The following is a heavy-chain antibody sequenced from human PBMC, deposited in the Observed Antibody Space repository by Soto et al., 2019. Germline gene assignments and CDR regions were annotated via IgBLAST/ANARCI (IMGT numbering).Heavy chain of an antibody. Sequence: SETLSLTCTVSGGSISSGDYYWSWIRQPPGKGLEWIGYIYYSGSTYYNPSLKSRVTISVDTSKNQFSLKLSSVTAADTAVYYCAREDYYGSGSYFAYWGQGTLATVSS. CDR2: IYYSGST. D-gene: IGHD3-10*01. V-gene: IGHV4-30-4*01. CDR1: GGSISSGDYY. CDR3: AREDYYGSGSYFAY. J-gene: IGHJ4*02.